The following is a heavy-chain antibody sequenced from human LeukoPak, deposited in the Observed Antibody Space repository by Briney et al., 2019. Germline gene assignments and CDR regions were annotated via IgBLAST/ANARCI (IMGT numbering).Heavy chain of an antibody. J-gene: IGHJ4*02. CDR2: INPNSDDT. CDR1: GYTFTDYY. D-gene: IGHD2-2*01. V-gene: IGHV1-2*02. CDR3: ARESTAVSLTLDY. Sequence: ASVKVSCKASGYTFTDYYMHWVRQAPGQGLEWMGWINPNSDDTNYAQRFQGRVTMTRDTSVSTAYMELSRLRSDDTAVYYCARESTAVSLTLDYWGQGTLVTVSS.